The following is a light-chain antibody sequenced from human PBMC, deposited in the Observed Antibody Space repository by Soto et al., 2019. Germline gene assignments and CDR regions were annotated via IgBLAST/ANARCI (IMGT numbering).Light chain of an antibody. CDR1: QSISSW. CDR2: KAS. J-gene: IGKJ1*01. CDR3: QHCIAYMYT. V-gene: IGKV1-5*03. Sequence: DVHLTQSPATLSASVGDRVTITCRASQSISSWLAGYQQKPGKAPKLLIYKASTLESGVPSRFSGSGSGTEFILTSSLLQADDVVYYCWQHCIAYMYTFGQGTKMEIK.